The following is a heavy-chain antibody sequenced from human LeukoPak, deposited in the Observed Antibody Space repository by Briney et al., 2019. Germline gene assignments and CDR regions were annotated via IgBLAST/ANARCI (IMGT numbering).Heavy chain of an antibody. V-gene: IGHV4-34*01. CDR2: INHSGST. Sequence: PSETLSLTCAVYGGSFSGYYWSWIRQPPGKGLEWIGEINHSGSTNYNPSLKSRVTISIDTSKNQFSLNLNSATAADTAVYYCAREGPLGKCYDYWGPGTLVTVSS. J-gene: IGHJ4*02. CDR1: GGSFSGYY. CDR3: AREGPLGKCYDY. D-gene: IGHD3-16*01.